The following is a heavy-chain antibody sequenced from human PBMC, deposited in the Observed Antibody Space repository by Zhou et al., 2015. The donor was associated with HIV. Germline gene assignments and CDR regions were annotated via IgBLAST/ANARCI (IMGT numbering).Heavy chain of an antibody. Sequence: QVQLVQSGAEVKKPGSSVKVSCKTSGGTFSSYAISWVRQAPGQGLEWMGGYIPLFGRPQYPQKFQGRVTITADESKSTAYMDLGSLTAEDTARYFCAIHIFSDDTGSYDHHWLDPWGQGTLVTVSS. D-gene: IGHD3-16*01. V-gene: IGHV1-69*01. CDR3: AIHIFSDDTGSYDHHWLDP. CDR2: YIPLFGRP. CDR1: GGTFSSYA. J-gene: IGHJ5*02.